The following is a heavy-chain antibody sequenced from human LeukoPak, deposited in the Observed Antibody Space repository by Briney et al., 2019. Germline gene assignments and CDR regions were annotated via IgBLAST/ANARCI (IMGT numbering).Heavy chain of an antibody. V-gene: IGHV3-64*01. CDR2: ISSLGGST. D-gene: IGHD3-10*02. CDR3: AELGITMIGGA. CDR1: GFTFSSYA. Sequence: GSLRLSCAASGFTFSSYAMHWVRQAPGKGLEYVSAISSLGGSTYYANSVKGRFTISRDNSKNTLYLQMGSLRAEDTAVYYCAELGITMIGGAWGKGTTVTISS. J-gene: IGHJ6*04.